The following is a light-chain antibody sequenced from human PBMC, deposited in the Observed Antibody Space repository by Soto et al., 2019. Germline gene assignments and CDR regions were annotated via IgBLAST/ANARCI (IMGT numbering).Light chain of an antibody. V-gene: IGKV3-15*01. CDR1: QSVRSN. CDR2: GAS. CDR3: QKRSKWPLT. J-gene: IGKJ4*01. Sequence: EIVMPQSPATLSVSPGASSTLSGRASQSVRSNLAWYQQKPGQANRLLIYGASTRATGIPARFSGSGSGTEFTLTISSLQSEDFAVYYCQKRSKWPLTVGGGTKVDIK.